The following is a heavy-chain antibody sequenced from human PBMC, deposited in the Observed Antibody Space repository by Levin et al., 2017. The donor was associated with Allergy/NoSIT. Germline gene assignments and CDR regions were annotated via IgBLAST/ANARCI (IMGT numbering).Heavy chain of an antibody. J-gene: IGHJ4*02. CDR1: GGSISSGNYY. CDR2: TYYSGSA. D-gene: IGHD1-1*01. CDR3: ARAGWATARTWGVGY. V-gene: IGHV4-31*03. Sequence: PSETLSLTCTVSGGSISSGNYYWSWIRQHPGRGLEWIAYTYYSGSAFYNPSLRSRLTISVDTSKNQFSLELTSVTAADTAVYYCARAGWATARTWGVGYWGQGTLITVSS.